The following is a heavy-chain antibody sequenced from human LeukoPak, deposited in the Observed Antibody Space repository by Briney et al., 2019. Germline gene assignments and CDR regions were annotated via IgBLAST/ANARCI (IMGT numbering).Heavy chain of an antibody. J-gene: IGHJ3*02. CDR3: ARVPNHFTTLQGVTRGRGAFDI. CDR2: ISSSSSYI. Sequence: PGGSLRLSCAASGFTFSSYSMNWVRQAPGKGLEWVSSISSSSSYIYYADSVKGRFTISRDNAKNSLYLQMNSLRAEDTAVYYCARVPNHFTTLQGVTRGRGAFDIWGQGTMVTVSS. V-gene: IGHV3-21*01. CDR1: GFTFSSYS. D-gene: IGHD3-10*02.